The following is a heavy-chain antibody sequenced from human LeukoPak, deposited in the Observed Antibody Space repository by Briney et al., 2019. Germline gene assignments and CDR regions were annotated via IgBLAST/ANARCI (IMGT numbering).Heavy chain of an antibody. CDR1: GYTFTGYY. V-gene: IGHV1-2*02. CDR3: ARADFWSGYYDYYFDY. CDR2: INPNSGGT. D-gene: IGHD3-3*01. Sequence: ASVKVSCKASGYTFTGYYMHWVRQAPGQGLEWMGWINPNSGGTNYAQKFQGRVTMTRDTSISTAYMELSRLRSDDTAVYYCARADFWSGYYDYYFDYWGQGTLVTVSS. J-gene: IGHJ4*02.